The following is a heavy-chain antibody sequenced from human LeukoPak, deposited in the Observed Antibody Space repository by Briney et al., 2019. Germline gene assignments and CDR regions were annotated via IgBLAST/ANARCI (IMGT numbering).Heavy chain of an antibody. CDR1: GYTFTGYY. CDR3: ASSIAVAGTGFDY. J-gene: IGHJ4*02. CDR2: IIPNSGGT. V-gene: IGHV1-2*02. Sequence: ASVKVSCKASGYTFTGYYMHWVRQAPGQGLERMGWIIPNSGGTNYAQKFQGRVTLTRDTSISTAYMELSRLRSDDTAVYYCASSIAVAGTGFDYWGQGTLVTVSS. D-gene: IGHD6-19*01.